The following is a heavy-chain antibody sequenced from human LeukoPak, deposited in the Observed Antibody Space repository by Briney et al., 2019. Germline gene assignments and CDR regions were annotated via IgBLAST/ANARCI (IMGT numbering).Heavy chain of an antibody. CDR3: ARGGATYDYVWGSYRYTGFDY. CDR1: GGSFSGYY. V-gene: IGHV4-34*01. CDR2: INHSGST. Sequence: PSETLSLTCAVYGGSFSGYYWSWIRQPPGKGLEWIGEINHSGSTNYNPSLKSRVTISVDTSKSQFSLKLSSVTAADTAVYYCARGGATYDYVWGSYRYTGFDYWGQGTLVTVSS. D-gene: IGHD3-16*02. J-gene: IGHJ4*02.